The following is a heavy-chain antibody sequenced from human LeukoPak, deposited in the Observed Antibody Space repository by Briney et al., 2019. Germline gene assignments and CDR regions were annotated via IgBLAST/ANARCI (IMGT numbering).Heavy chain of an antibody. CDR1: GFTFSSYW. CDR2: ILSSGST. CDR3: ARRVISEFSIDKGNWLDP. V-gene: IGHV4-4*09. D-gene: IGHD3-3*02. J-gene: IGHJ5*02. Sequence: GSLRLSCAASGFTFSSYWMSWVRQAPGKGLEWIGYILSSGSTHHNPSLTSRISLSVDTSKNQFSLKLSSVTAADTAVYYCARRVISEFSIDKGNWLDPWGQGTLVTVSS.